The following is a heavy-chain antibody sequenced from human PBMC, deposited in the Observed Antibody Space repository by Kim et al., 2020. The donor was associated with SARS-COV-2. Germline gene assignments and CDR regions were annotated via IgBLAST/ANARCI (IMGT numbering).Heavy chain of an antibody. J-gene: IGHJ3*01. CDR3: AKVLGYCTSTSCYAFDV. D-gene: IGHD2-2*01. Sequence: GGSLRLSCAASGFTFSSYAMIWVRQAPGKGLEWVSSISGNGGTYYADSMKGRFTISRDNSKNTLYLHMNSLRAEDTAIYYCAKVLGYCTSTSCYAFDVCRQGTMVTLSS. CDR1: GFTFSSYA. CDR2: ISGNGGT. V-gene: IGHV3-23*01.